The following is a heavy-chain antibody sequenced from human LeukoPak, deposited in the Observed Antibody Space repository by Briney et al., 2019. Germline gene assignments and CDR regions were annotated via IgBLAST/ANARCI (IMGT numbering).Heavy chain of an antibody. D-gene: IGHD6-6*01. V-gene: IGHV1-8*01. CDR2: MSPTSGNT. CDR3: ARSLAGRTYYYYMDA. J-gene: IGHJ6*03. CDR1: GYSFTTFH. Sequence: ASVKVSCKASGYSFTTFHINWVRQATGQGLEWMGWMSPTSGNTGYAEKLQGRVSMTRNTSIDTAYMELSSLKSEDTAVYYCARSLAGRTYYYYMDAWGSGTTATVSS.